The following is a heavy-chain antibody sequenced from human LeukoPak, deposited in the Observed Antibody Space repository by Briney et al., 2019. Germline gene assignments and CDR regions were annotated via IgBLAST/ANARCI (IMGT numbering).Heavy chain of an antibody. CDR3: ARGASDGGYAF. D-gene: IGHD5-12*01. CDR2: IYYSGST. J-gene: IGHJ4*02. Sequence: SETLSLTCTVSGGSISSYYWSWIRQPPGKGLEWIGYIYYSGSTNYNPSLKSRVTISVDTSKNQFSLKLSSVTAADTAVYYCARGASDGGYAFWGQGTLVTVSS. CDR1: GGSISSYY. V-gene: IGHV4-59*01.